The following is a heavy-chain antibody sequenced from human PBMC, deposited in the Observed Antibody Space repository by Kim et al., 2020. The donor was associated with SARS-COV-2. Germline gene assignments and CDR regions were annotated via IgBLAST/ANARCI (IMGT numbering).Heavy chain of an antibody. CDR3: AKDFVSITRVRGVIITKGGIDY. D-gene: IGHD3-10*01. CDR1: GFTFTSYG. Sequence: GGSLRLSCAASGFTFTSYGMHWVRQAPGKGLEWVALISYDGSDKYYADSVKGRFTISRDNSKNTLYLQMDSLRAEDTVIYYCAKDFVSITRVRGVIITKGGIDYWGQGTLVTVSS. V-gene: IGHV3-30*18. CDR2: ISYDGSDK. J-gene: IGHJ4*02.